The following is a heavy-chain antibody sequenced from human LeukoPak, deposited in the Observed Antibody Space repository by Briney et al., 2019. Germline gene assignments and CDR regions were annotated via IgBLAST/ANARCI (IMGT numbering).Heavy chain of an antibody. D-gene: IGHD3-3*01. J-gene: IGHJ4*02. CDR3: AKAHARGVRFYYFDY. Sequence: GGSLRLSCAASGFTFSSYGMHWVRQAPGKGLEWVSAISGSGGSTYYADSVKGRFTISRDNSKNTLYLQMNSLRAEDTAVYYCAKAHARGVRFYYFDYWGQGTLVTVSS. CDR1: GFTFSSYG. V-gene: IGHV3-23*01. CDR2: ISGSGGST.